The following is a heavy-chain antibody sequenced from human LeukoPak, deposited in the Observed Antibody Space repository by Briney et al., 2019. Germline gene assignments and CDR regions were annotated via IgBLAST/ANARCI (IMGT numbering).Heavy chain of an antibody. CDR3: ASGGLVSRFLDH. CDR2: IFHSGST. CDR1: GGSISSSTW. D-gene: IGHD3-3*01. Sequence: SETLSLTCAVSGGSISSSTWWTWVRPPPGKGLEWIGEIFHSGSTNSNPSLKSRLTMSVDESKHEFSLKLTSVTAADTAVYYCASGGLVSRFLDHWGQGTLVTVSS. J-gene: IGHJ4*02. V-gene: IGHV4-4*02.